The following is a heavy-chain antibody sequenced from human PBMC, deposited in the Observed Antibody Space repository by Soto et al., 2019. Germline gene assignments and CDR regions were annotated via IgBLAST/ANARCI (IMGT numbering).Heavy chain of an antibody. CDR1: GFTFSDYA. V-gene: IGHV3-30*18. D-gene: IGHD6-19*01. CDR2: VSHDGRNT. J-gene: IGHJ4*02. CDR3: AKGGRQWLVTSDFNY. Sequence: VQLVESGGGVVQPGRSLRLSCAASGFTFSDYAMHWVRQAPGKGLEWVAVVSHDGRNTHYADSVKGRFTIYRDSSKNTVSLEMTSLRAEETAVYYCAKGGRQWLVTSDFNYWGQGALVTVSS.